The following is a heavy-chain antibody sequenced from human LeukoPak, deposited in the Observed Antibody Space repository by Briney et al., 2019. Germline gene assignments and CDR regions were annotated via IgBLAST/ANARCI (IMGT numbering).Heavy chain of an antibody. V-gene: IGHV4-59*08. D-gene: IGHD4-23*01. Sequence: SETLSLTRTVSGDSISGNYWTWIRQPPGKGLEWIGYIYYSGSTNYNPSLKSRVTISVDTSKNQFSLKLSSVTAADTAVYYCARLNGGMAGFDYWGQGTLVTVSS. CDR2: IYYSGST. J-gene: IGHJ4*02. CDR3: ARLNGGMAGFDY. CDR1: GDSISGNY.